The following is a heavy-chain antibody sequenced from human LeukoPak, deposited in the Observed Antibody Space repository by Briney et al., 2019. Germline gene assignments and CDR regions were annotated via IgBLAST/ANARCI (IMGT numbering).Heavy chain of an antibody. CDR3: ARVWESVAGNYGVIDY. Sequence: ASVKVSCKAFGYTFTNYYMHWVRQAPGQGHEWMGIINPSGGSTNYAQKFQGRVTMTRDMSTTTVYMELSSLTSDDTAVYYCARVWESVAGNYGVIDYWGQGTLVIVSS. V-gene: IGHV1-46*01. CDR1: GYTFTNYY. CDR2: INPSGGST. J-gene: IGHJ4*02. D-gene: IGHD4-17*01.